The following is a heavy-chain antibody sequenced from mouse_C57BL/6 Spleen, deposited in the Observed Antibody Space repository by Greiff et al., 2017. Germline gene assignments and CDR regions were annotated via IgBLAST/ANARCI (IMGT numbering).Heavy chain of an antibody. CDR2: INYDGSST. D-gene: IGHD3-2*02. Sequence: EVMLVESEGGLVQPGSSMKLSCTASGFTFSDYYMAWVRQVPEKGLEWVANINYDGSSTYYLDSLKSRFIISRDNAKNILYLQMSSLKSEDTATYYCARGTAQALYAMDYWGQGTSVTVSS. V-gene: IGHV5-16*01. J-gene: IGHJ4*01. CDR1: GFTFSDYY. CDR3: ARGTAQALYAMDY.